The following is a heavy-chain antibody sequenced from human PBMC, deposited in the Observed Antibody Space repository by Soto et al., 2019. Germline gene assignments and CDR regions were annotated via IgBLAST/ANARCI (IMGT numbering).Heavy chain of an antibody. CDR1: GYTPTELS. J-gene: IGHJ5*02. CDR2: FDPEDGEP. V-gene: IGHV1-24*01. D-gene: IGHD4-4*01. Sequence: VASVKVSCQVSGYTPTELSMHWVRQAPGKGVEGMGGFDPEDGEPIYAQKFQGRVTMTEDTSTDTAYMELSSLRSEDTAVYYCATIQGIMTTVTTSRASYWFDPWGQGTLVTVSS. CDR3: ATIQGIMTTVTTSRASYWFDP.